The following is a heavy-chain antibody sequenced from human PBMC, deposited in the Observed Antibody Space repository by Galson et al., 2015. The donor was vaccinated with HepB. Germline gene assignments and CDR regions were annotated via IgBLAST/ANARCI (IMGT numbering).Heavy chain of an antibody. Sequence: ETLSLTCTVSGGSISSYYWSWIRQPPGKGLEWIGYIYYSGSTNYNPSLKSRVTISVDTSKNQFPLKLSSVTAADTAVYYCAKMERDSSGYYAYFDLWGQGTLVTVSS. J-gene: IGHJ4*02. CDR2: IYYSGST. CDR3: AKMERDSSGYYAYFDL. CDR1: GGSISSYY. V-gene: IGHV4-59*08. D-gene: IGHD3-22*01.